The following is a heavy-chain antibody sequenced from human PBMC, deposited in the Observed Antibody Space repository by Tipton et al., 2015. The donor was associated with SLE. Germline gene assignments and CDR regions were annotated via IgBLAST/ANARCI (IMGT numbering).Heavy chain of an antibody. D-gene: IGHD6-19*01. CDR3: ARGGEQWLFDY. V-gene: IGHV4-31*03. CDR1: GGSISSGGYY. CDR2: IYYSGST. Sequence: TLSLTCTVSGGSISSGGYYWSWIRQHPGKGLEWIGYIYYSGSTYYNPSLKSRVTISVDTSKNQFSLKLSSVTAADTAVYYCARGGEQWLFDYWGQGTLVTVSS. J-gene: IGHJ4*02.